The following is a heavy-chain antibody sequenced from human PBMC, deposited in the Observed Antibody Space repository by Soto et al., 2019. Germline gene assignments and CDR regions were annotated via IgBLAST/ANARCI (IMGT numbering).Heavy chain of an antibody. Sequence: GGSLRLSCAASGFTFSSYAMSWVRQAPGKGLEWVSAISGSGGSTYYADSVKGRFTISRDNSKNTLYLQMNSLRAEDTAVYYCAKRAPGYCTNGVCYFDYWGQGTLVTVSS. CDR3: AKRAPGYCTNGVCYFDY. V-gene: IGHV3-23*01. J-gene: IGHJ4*02. CDR2: ISGSGGST. CDR1: GFTFSSYA. D-gene: IGHD2-8*01.